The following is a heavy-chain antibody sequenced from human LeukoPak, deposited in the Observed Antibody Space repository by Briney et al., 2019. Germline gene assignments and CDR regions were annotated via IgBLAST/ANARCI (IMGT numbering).Heavy chain of an antibody. CDR2: IYYSGST. CDR3: ARLGPYDSSGYFDY. Sequence: SETLSLTCTVSGGSIGRYFWSWIRQPPGKGLEWIGYIYYSGSTNYNPSLKSRVTISVDTSKNQFSLKLSSVTAADTAVYYCARLGPYDSSGYFDYWGQGTLVTVSS. CDR1: GGSIGRYF. D-gene: IGHD3-22*01. V-gene: IGHV4-59*01. J-gene: IGHJ4*02.